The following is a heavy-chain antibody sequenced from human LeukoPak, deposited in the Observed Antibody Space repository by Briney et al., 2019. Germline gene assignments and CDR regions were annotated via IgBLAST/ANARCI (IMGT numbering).Heavy chain of an antibody. CDR3: AKVGYCTSTSCQREFDY. CDR1: GFTFSSYA. D-gene: IGHD2-2*01. J-gene: IGHJ4*02. Sequence: GGSLRLSCAASGFTFSSYAMSWVRQAPGKGLEWVSVISGSDDSTHYADSVKGRFTISRDNSKNTLYLQMNSLRAGDTAVYYCAKVGYCTSTSCQREFDYWGQGTLVTVSS. CDR2: ISGSDDST. V-gene: IGHV3-23*01.